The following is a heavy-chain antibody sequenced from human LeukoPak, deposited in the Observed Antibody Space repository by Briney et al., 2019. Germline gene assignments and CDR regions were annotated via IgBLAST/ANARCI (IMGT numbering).Heavy chain of an antibody. J-gene: IGHJ4*02. D-gene: IGHD6-13*01. CDR1: GFTFSSYG. Sequence: GGSLRLSCAASGFTFSSYGMHWVRQAPGKGLEWVAVIWYDGSNKYYADSVKGRFTISRDNFKNTLYLQMNSLRAEDTAVYYCARGPYSSSWYYFDYWGQGTLVTVPS. CDR3: ARGPYSSSWYYFDY. V-gene: IGHV3-33*01. CDR2: IWYDGSNK.